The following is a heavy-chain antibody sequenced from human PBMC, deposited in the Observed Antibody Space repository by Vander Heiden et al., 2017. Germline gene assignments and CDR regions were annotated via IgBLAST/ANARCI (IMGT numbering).Heavy chain of an antibody. Sequence: QVQLQQRRAGLLKPSETLSLTSAVYGGSFSVYYWSWIRQPPGKGLEWIGEINHSGSTNYNPSLKRRVTISVDTSKNQFSLKLSSVTAAETAVYYCARPRCCSSTSCYGGLFDYWGDGPLVTDSS. V-gene: IGHV4-34*01. CDR3: ARPRCCSSTSCYGGLFDY. J-gene: IGHJ4*01. D-gene: IGHD2-2*01. CDR1: GGSFSVYY. CDR2: INHSGST.